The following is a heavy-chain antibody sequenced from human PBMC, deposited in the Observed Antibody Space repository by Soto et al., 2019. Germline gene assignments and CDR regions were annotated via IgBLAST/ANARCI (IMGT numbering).Heavy chain of an antibody. CDR1: GGSFSGYY. CDR2: INHSGST. V-gene: IGHV4-34*01. J-gene: IGHJ4*02. Sequence: SETLSLTCAVYGGSFSGYYWSWIRQPPGKGLEWIGEINHSGSTNYNPSLKSRVTISVDTSKNQFSLKLTSVTAADTAVYYCARAVLGQHLVDYWGQGTLVTVPQ. CDR3: ARAVLGQHLVDY. D-gene: IGHD6-13*01.